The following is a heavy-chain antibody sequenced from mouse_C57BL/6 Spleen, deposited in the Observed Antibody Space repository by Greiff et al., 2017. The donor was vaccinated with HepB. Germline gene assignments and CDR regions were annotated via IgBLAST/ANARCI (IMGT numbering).Heavy chain of an antibody. Sequence: LVESGASVKMSCKASGYTFTDYYMNWVKQSHGKSLEWIGVINPYNGGTSYNQKFKGKATLTVDKSSSTAYMELNSLTSEDSAVYYCAREEEGFAYWGQGTLVTVSA. V-gene: IGHV1-19*01. CDR2: INPYNGGT. CDR3: AREEEGFAY. CDR1: GYTFTDYY. J-gene: IGHJ3*01.